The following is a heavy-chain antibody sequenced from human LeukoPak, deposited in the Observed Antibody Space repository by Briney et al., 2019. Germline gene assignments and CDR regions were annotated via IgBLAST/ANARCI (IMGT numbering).Heavy chain of an antibody. CDR2: ISSSGSYI. CDR1: GFTFSSYS. J-gene: IGHJ4*02. D-gene: IGHD6-13*01. CDR3: ARRYSYSSSGYYFDY. Sequence: PGGSLRLSCAASGFTFSSYSMNWVRQAPGKGLEWVSSISSSGSYIYYADSVKGRFTISRDNAKNSLYLQMNSLRAEDTAVYYCARRYSYSSSGYYFDYWGQGTLVTVSS. V-gene: IGHV3-21*01.